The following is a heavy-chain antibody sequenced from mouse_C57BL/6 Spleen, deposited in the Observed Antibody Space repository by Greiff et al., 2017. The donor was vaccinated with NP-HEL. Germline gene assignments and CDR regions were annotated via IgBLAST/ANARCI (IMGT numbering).Heavy chain of an antibody. Sequence: ESGPGLVKPSQSLSLTCSVTGYSITSGYYWNWIRQFPGNNLEWMGYISYDGSNNYNPSLKNRISITRDTSKNQFFLKLNSVTTEDTATYYCARVAYAMDYWGQGTSVTVSS. CDR3: ARVAYAMDY. CDR1: GYSITSGYY. V-gene: IGHV3-6*01. J-gene: IGHJ4*01. CDR2: ISYDGSN.